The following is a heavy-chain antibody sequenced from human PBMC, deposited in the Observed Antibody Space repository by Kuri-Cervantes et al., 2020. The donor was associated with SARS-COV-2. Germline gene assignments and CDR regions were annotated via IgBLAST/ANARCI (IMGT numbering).Heavy chain of an antibody. V-gene: IGHV4-39*01. CDR1: GGSISSSSYY. CDR2: IYYSGGT. Sequence: GSLRLSCTVSGGSISSSSYYWGWIRQPPGKGLEWIGSIYYSGGTYYNPSLKSQVTISVDTSKNQFSLKLSSVTAADTAVYYCARYCSSTSCYRPPRYYYYMDVWGKGTTVTVSS. D-gene: IGHD2-2*02. CDR3: ARYCSSTSCYRPPRYYYYMDV. J-gene: IGHJ6*03.